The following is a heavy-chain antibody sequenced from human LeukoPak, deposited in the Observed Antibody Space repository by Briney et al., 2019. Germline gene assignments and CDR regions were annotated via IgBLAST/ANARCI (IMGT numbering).Heavy chain of an antibody. Sequence: GGSLRLSCAASGFTFSDYYMSWIRQAPGKGLEWVSYISSSGSTIYYADSEKGRFTISRDNAKNSLYLQMNSLRAEDTAVYYCARDFYYDSKYFDLWGRGTLVTVSS. CDR2: ISSSGSTI. CDR1: GFTFSDYY. CDR3: ARDFYYDSKYFDL. D-gene: IGHD3-22*01. V-gene: IGHV3-11*01. J-gene: IGHJ2*01.